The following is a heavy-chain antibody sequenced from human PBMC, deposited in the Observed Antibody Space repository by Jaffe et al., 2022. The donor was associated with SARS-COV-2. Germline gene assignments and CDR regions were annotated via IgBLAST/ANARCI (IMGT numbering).Heavy chain of an antibody. CDR2: ISSSGSTI. J-gene: IGHJ6*02. V-gene: IGHV3-48*03. Sequence: EVQLVESGGGLVQPGGSLRLSCAASGFTFSSYEMNWVRQAPGKGLEWVSYISSSGSTIYYADSVKGRFTISRDNAKNSLYLQMNSLRAEDTAVYYCARDKHWRSSSSWRGGYYYYGMDVWGQGTTVTVSS. CDR1: GFTFSSYE. D-gene: IGHD6-6*01. CDR3: ARDKHWRSSSSWRGGYYYYGMDV.